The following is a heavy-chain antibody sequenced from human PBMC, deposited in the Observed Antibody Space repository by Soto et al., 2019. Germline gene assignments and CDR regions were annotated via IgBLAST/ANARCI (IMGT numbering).Heavy chain of an antibody. V-gene: IGHV2-5*02. CDR1: GFSLSTSGVG. CDR3: AHSPQALWPGDRFDY. CDR2: IYWDDDK. J-gene: IGHJ4*02. Sequence: QITLKESGPTLVKPTQTLKLTCTFSGFSLSTSGVGVGWIRQPPGKALEWLALIYWDDDKRYSPSLKSRLTITKDTSKNQVVLTMTNMDPMDTATYYCAHSPQALWPGDRFDYWGQGTLVTVSS. D-gene: IGHD4-17*01.